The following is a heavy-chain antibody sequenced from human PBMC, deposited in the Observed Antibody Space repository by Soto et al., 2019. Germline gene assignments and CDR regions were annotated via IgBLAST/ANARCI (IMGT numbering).Heavy chain of an antibody. Sequence: PSETLSLTCSVSGDSISNLDYFWAWIRQPPGQALEYIGYIYKSATTYYNPSFESRVAISVDTSKGQFSLNVTSVTAADTAVYFCARGRYCLTGRCFPNWFDSWGQGALVTV. V-gene: IGHV4-30-4*01. CDR3: ARGRYCLTGRCFPNWFDS. CDR2: IYKSATT. J-gene: IGHJ5*01. CDR1: GDSISNLDYF. D-gene: IGHD7-27*01.